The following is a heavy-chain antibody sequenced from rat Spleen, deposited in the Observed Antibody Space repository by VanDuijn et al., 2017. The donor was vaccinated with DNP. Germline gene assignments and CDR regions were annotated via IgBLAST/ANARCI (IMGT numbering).Heavy chain of an antibody. V-gene: IGHV2-32*01. CDR2: MWSDGDT. J-gene: IGHJ3*01. CDR3: AKDTTRSNSGAFAY. D-gene: IGHD4-3*01. Sequence: QVQLKESGPGLVQPSQTLSLTCTVSGFSLTSYHVHWVRQPPGKGLEWMGVMWSDGDTRYNSALKSRLSISKDTSKSQVFLKMNSLQTEDTATYYCAKDTTRSNSGAFAYWGQGTLVTVSS. CDR1: GFSLTSYH.